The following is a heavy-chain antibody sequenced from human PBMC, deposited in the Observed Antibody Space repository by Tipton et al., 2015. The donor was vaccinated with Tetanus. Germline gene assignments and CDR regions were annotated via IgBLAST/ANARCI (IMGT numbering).Heavy chain of an antibody. Sequence: SLRLSCAASGFTFNNAWMSWVRQAPGKGLEWVGRIKRKTDGETTDYGAPVKGRFTISRDDSKNTLYLQMDSLTTEDTAVYYCARDDTNYWGQGAQVTVSS. CDR2: IKRKTDGETT. V-gene: IGHV3-15*01. D-gene: IGHD2-8*01. CDR1: GFTFNNAW. CDR3: ARDDTNY. J-gene: IGHJ4*02.